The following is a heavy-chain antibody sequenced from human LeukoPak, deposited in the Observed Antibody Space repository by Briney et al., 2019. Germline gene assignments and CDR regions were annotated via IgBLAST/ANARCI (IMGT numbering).Heavy chain of an antibody. CDR3: ASRIYDFWSGYLPGWFGP. CDR1: GGSFSGYY. CDR2: INHSGST. D-gene: IGHD3-3*01. Sequence: SETLSLTCAVYGGSFSGYYWSWLRQPPGKGLEGLGEINHSGSTNYNPSLKSRVTISVDTSKNQFSLKLSSVTAADTAVYYCASRIYDFWSGYLPGWFGPWGQGTLVTVSS. J-gene: IGHJ5*02. V-gene: IGHV4-34*01.